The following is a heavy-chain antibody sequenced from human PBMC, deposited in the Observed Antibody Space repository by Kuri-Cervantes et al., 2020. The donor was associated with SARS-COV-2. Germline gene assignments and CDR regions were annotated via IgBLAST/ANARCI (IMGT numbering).Heavy chain of an antibody. CDR3: ARAISGVSNPYYFDC. CDR2: IYPGDSDT. CDR1: GYSFSDYW. D-gene: IGHD3-10*01. Sequence: GESLKISCAASGYSFSDYWIGWVRQMPGKGLEWMGIIYPGDSDTRYRPSFQGRVTISADTSIGTAYLRWSSLRASDTAIYYCARAISGVSNPYYFDCRGPGTLVTVSS. J-gene: IGHJ4*02. V-gene: IGHV5-51*01.